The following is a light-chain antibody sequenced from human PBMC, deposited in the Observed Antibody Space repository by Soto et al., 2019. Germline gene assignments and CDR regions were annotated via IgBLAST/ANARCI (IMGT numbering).Light chain of an antibody. V-gene: IGLV1-40*01. Sequence: QSVLTQPPSMSGAPGQRVTISCTGSSSDIGAGYDVHWYQQFPATAPKLLIYSNINRPSGVPDRFSGSKSGTSASLAITGLQAEDEADYYCQSYDSSLGGSKGVFGGGTKVTVL. CDR2: SNI. J-gene: IGLJ3*02. CDR3: QSYDSSLGGSKGV. CDR1: SSDIGAGYD.